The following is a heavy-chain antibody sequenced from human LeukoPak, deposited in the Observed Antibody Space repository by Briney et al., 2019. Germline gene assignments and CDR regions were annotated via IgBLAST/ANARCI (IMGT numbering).Heavy chain of an antibody. Sequence: ASVKVSFKASGYRFTDYYVHWVRQAPGQGLEWMGWINPNNGGTIYAQKFYGRVTMTRVTSITTAYMELNRLTSDDTAAYYCARELAFCTATSCPLYHYWGQGTLVTVSS. CDR1: GYRFTDYY. D-gene: IGHD2-2*01. V-gene: IGHV1-2*02. J-gene: IGHJ4*02. CDR3: ARELAFCTATSCPLYHY. CDR2: INPNNGGT.